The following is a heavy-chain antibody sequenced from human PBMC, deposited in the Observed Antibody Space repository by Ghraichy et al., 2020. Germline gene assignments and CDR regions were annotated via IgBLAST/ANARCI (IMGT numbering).Heavy chain of an antibody. CDR1: GGSFSGYY. D-gene: IGHD5-18*01. Sequence: SETPSLTCAVYGGSFSGYYWSWIRQPPGKGLEWIGEINHSGSTNYNPSLKSRVTISVDTSKNQFSLKLSSVTAADTAVYYCASRLPPYYYYYGMDVWGQGTTVTVSS. CDR2: INHSGST. J-gene: IGHJ6*02. CDR3: ASRLPPYYYYYGMDV. V-gene: IGHV4-34*01.